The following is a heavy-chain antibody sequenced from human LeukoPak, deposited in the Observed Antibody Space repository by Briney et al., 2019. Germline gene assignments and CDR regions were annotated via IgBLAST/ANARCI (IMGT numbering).Heavy chain of an antibody. D-gene: IGHD5-24*01. Sequence: GGSLRLSCAASGFSFGDYSMNWVRQAPGKGLEWISYIGISSGNTYYADSVKGRFTISGDRARDSLYLQMNSLRVEDTAVYYCARDYKYAFDNWGQGTLVTVSS. V-gene: IGHV3-48*01. J-gene: IGHJ4*02. CDR2: IGISSGNT. CDR3: ARDYKYAFDN. CDR1: GFSFGDYS.